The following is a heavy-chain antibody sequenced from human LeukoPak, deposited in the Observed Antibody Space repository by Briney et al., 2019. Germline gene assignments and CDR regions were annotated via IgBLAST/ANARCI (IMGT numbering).Heavy chain of an antibody. Sequence: ASVKVSCKASGYSFTNYAMNWVRQAPGKGLEFMGWIHPSTGHPAYAQGFSGRFVFSLDSSVTTTYLQISDLRAEDTAVYFCARALDSLGGLSLPDYWGQGTLVTVSS. CDR2: IHPSTGHP. V-gene: IGHV7-4-1*02. D-gene: IGHD3-16*02. CDR3: ARALDSLGGLSLPDY. J-gene: IGHJ4*02. CDR1: GYSFTNYA.